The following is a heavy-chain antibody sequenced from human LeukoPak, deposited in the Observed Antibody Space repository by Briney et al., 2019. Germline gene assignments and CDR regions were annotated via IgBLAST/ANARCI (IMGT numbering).Heavy chain of an antibody. V-gene: IGHV1-18*01. D-gene: IGHD1-26*01. CDR1: GYTFTSYG. CDR3: AREATPLVGAVDY. J-gene: IGHJ4*02. Sequence: ASVKVSCXAPGYTFTSYGISWVRQAHGQGLEWMGWISAYNGNTNYAQKLQGRVTMTTDTSTSTAYMELWSLRSDDTAVYYCAREATPLVGAVDYWGQGTLVTVSS. CDR2: ISAYNGNT.